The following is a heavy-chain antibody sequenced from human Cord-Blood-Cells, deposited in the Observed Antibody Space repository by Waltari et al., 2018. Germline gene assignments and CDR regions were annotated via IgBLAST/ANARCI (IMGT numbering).Heavy chain of an antibody. CDR3: AKVISGIAAAGTGNHDAFDI. V-gene: IGHV3-23*01. D-gene: IGHD6-13*01. Sequence: EVQLLESGGGLVQPGGSLRLSCAASGFTFSSYAMSWVRPAPGKGLAWVSAISGSGGSTYYADSVKGRFTISRDNSKNTLYLQMNSLRAEDTAVYYCAKVISGIAAAGTGNHDAFDIWGQGTMVTVSS. CDR1: GFTFSSYA. CDR2: ISGSGGST. J-gene: IGHJ3*02.